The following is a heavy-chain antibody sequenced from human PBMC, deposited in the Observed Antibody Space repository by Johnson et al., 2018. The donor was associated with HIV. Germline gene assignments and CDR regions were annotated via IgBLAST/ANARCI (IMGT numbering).Heavy chain of an antibody. CDR2: ISYDGSNK. CDR3: AKEAITMEVDI. Sequence: QVQLMESGGGLIQPGGSLRLSCAASGFTVSSFAMHWVRQAPGKGLEWVAVISYDGSNKYYADSVKGRFTISRDNSKNTLYLQMDSLRAEDTAVYYCAKEAITMEVDIWGQGTTVTVSS. CDR1: GFTVSSFA. D-gene: IGHD3-10*01. J-gene: IGHJ3*02. V-gene: IGHV3-30*04.